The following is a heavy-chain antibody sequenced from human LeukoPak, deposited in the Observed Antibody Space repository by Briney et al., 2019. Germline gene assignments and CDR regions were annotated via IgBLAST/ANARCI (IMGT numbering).Heavy chain of an antibody. CDR3: AEDVSVIQGYFDH. Sequence: GGSLRLSCAASGFIFSSYAMSWARQAPGKGLEWVSVISGSGDNTYYADSVKGRFTISRDNSKNTLYLQMNSLRAEDTAVYYCAEDVSVIQGYFDHWGQGTLVTVSS. D-gene: IGHD2-21*01. CDR1: GFIFSSYA. V-gene: IGHV3-23*01. J-gene: IGHJ4*02. CDR2: ISGSGDNT.